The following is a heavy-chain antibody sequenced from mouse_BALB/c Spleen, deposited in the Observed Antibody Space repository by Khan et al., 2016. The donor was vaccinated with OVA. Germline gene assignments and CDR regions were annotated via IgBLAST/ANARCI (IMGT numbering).Heavy chain of an antibody. V-gene: IGHV5-6*01. D-gene: IGHD1-1*01. J-gene: IGHJ2*01. CDR2: ISSGGSYT. Sequence: EVELVESGGDLVKPGGSLKLSCAASGFTFSNYGMSWVSQTPDKRLEWVATISSGGSYTYSPDSVKGRFPISSDNTNKTLYLQIASLKSEDTAMDYSAIQEGYYGSSYYFDYWGQGTTLTVSS. CDR3: AIQEGYYGSSYYFDY. CDR1: GFTFSNYG.